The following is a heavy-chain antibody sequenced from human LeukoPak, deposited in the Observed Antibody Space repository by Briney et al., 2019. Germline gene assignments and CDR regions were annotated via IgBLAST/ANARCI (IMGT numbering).Heavy chain of an antibody. Sequence: GGSLRLSCAASGFAFSTYAMHWVHQAPGKGLEWVAVISYDGSSQYYADSVKGRFTISRDNSKNTLYVQVNSLGTEDTAAYYCAKGSYYDSSGSFYYDYWGQGTLVTVSS. CDR2: ISYDGSSQ. J-gene: IGHJ4*02. V-gene: IGHV3-30-3*01. D-gene: IGHD3-22*01. CDR3: AKGSYYDSSGSFYYDY. CDR1: GFAFSTYA.